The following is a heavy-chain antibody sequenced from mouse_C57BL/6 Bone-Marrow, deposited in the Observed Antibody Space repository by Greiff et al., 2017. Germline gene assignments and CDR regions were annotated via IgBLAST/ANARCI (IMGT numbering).Heavy chain of an antibody. CDR3: AGHYYYGRSWYFEV. D-gene: IGHD1-1*01. V-gene: IGHV1-53*01. CDR2: INPSNGGT. CDR1: GYTFTSYW. Sequence: VQLQQPGTELVKPGASVKLSCKASGYTFTSYWMHWVKQRPVQGLEWIGNINPSNGGTNYNEKFKSKATLTVDKSSSTAYMQLSSLTSEDSSVYYCAGHYYYGRSWYFEVWGTGTTVTVSS. J-gene: IGHJ1*03.